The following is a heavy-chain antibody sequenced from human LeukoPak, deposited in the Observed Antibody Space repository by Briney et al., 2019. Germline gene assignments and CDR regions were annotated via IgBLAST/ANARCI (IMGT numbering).Heavy chain of an antibody. J-gene: IGHJ2*01. Sequence: GGSLRLSCAASGFTFNSYAFNWVRQAPGKGLEWVSYISSSSNVIYYTESVKGRFTISRDNAKNTLYLQMNSLRAEDTAVYYCAKDLRSWGVPHWYFDLWGRGTLVTVSS. V-gene: IGHV3-48*01. D-gene: IGHD7-27*01. CDR3: AKDLRSWGVPHWYFDL. CDR2: ISSSSNVI. CDR1: GFTFNSYA.